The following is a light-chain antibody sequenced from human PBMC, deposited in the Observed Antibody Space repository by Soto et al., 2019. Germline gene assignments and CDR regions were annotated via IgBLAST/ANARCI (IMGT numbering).Light chain of an antibody. V-gene: IGKV3D-15*01. CDR3: LQYHNLWA. CDR2: DAS. Sequence: EIVLTQSPATLSLSPGERATLSCRASQSVSSYLAWYQQKPGQAPRLLIYDASNRATGIQARFSGSGSGTEFTLTISSLQSEDFTVYSCLQYHNLWAFGQGTKVDIK. J-gene: IGKJ1*01. CDR1: QSVSSY.